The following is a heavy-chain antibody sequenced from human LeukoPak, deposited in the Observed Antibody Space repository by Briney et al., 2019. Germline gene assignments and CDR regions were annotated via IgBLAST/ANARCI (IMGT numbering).Heavy chain of an antibody. Sequence: GGTLRLSCAASGFTFSSYGMSWVRQAPGKGLEWVPGISGSGGTTYYADSVKGRFTISRDNSKITLYLQMNSLRAEDTAVYFCAREEALGSGSFDYWGPGTLVTVSS. CDR1: GFTFSSYG. D-gene: IGHD1-26*01. J-gene: IGHJ4*02. V-gene: IGHV3-23*01. CDR2: ISGSGGTT. CDR3: AREEALGSGSFDY.